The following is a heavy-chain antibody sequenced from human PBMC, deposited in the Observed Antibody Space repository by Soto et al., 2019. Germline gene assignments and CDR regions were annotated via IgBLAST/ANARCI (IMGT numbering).Heavy chain of an antibody. Sequence: EVQLVESGGGLVQPGGSLRLSCEAPGFTFRNYDMHWVRQGTGKGLEWVSGISAAGDPDYADSVEGRFTISGENAHNSFFLQMNSLRVGDTAVYYCARADRDFYGLDVWGQGTTVIVSS. J-gene: IGHJ6*02. CDR1: GFTFRNYD. CDR2: ISAAGDP. CDR3: ARADRDFYGLDV. V-gene: IGHV3-13*05.